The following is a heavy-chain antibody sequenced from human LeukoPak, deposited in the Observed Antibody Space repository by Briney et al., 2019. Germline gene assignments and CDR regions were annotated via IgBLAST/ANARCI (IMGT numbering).Heavy chain of an antibody. CDR1: GYSFTNYW. D-gene: IGHD5-24*01. J-gene: IGHJ3*02. CDR2: IYPGDSDT. Sequence: GESLKISCKGSGYSFTNYWIGWVRQMPGKVLEWMGIIYPGDSDTRYSPSFQGQVTISADKSISTAYLQWSSLKASDTAMYYCARLEMATINKNAFDIWGQGTMVTVSS. CDR3: ARLEMATINKNAFDI. V-gene: IGHV5-51*01.